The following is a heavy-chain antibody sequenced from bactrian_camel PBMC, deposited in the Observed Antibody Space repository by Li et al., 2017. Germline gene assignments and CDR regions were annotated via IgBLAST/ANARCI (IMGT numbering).Heavy chain of an antibody. D-gene: IGHD4*01. V-gene: IGHV3S40*01. CDR2: IDNVGETT. CDR3: VRPGQTWDNSDPQSEYFY. Sequence: QLVESGGGLVQPGGSLRLSCGASGFTFNRFYMYWIRQGPGKGLEWVSTIDNVGETTKYTDSVKGRFTISRDNAKATVYLELTSLQPNDTGTYYCVRPGQTWDNSDPQSEYFYWGQGTQVTVS. J-gene: IGHJ4*01. CDR1: GFTFNRFY.